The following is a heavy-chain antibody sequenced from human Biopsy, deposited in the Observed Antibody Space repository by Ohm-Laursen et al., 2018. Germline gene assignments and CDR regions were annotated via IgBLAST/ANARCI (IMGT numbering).Heavy chain of an antibody. CDR1: GYTFTSYD. Sequence: ATVKISCKSSGYTFTSYDISWVRQAPGQGLEWMGWISPYNDKTSYPPKLQDRVTMTADTSTNTAHMELRSLRSDDTAVYYCARVFCTSTTCYGLLDNWGQGTVVTVSS. V-gene: IGHV1-18*01. D-gene: IGHD2/OR15-2a*01. CDR2: ISPYNDKT. CDR3: ARVFCTSTTCYGLLDN. J-gene: IGHJ4*02.